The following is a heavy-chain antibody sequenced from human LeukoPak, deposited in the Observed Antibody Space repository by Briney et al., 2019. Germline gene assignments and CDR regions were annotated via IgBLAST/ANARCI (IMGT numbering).Heavy chain of an antibody. J-gene: IGHJ4*02. V-gene: IGHV4-34*01. D-gene: IGHD3-9*01. Sequence: SETLSLTCAVYGGSLSDYYWSWIRQPPGKGLEWIGEMNHSGSTNYNPSLKSRVTISVDTSKNQFSLKLSSVTAADTAVYYCAREGYDILTGTFDYWGQGTLVTVSS. CDR2: MNHSGST. CDR3: AREGYDILTGTFDY. CDR1: GGSLSDYY.